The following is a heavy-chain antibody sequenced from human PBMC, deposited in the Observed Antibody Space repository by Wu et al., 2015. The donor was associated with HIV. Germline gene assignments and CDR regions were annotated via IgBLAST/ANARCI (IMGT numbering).Heavy chain of an antibody. J-gene: IGHJ6*03. CDR3: ARDLSQRAHYYMDV. CDR1: GGIFNNYG. V-gene: IGHV1-69*12. Sequence: QVQLVQSGAEVKKPGSSVKVSCKASGGIFNNYGISWVRQAPGQGLEWMGGIIPIFATAKYAQKFQGRVTITADESTRTAYMELRTLTSDDTAVYYCARDLSQRAHYYMDVWGTGTTVIVSS. CDR2: IIPIFATA.